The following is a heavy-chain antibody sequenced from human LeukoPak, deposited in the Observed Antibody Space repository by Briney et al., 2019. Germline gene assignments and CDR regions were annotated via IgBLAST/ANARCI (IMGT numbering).Heavy chain of an antibody. Sequence: GGSLRLSCAASGFTFDDYGMSWVRQAPGKGLEWVSYISGSGNKIKYADSVKGRFTISRDNAKNSLYLQMNSLRAEDTAVYYCARGTQSPVSGYFDFWGQGTLVTVSS. J-gene: IGHJ4*02. D-gene: IGHD3-10*01. CDR1: GFTFDDYG. V-gene: IGHV3-11*04. CDR2: ISGSGNKI. CDR3: ARGTQSPVSGYFDF.